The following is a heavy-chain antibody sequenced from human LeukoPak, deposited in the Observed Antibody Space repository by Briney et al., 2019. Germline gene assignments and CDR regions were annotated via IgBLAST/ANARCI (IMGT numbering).Heavy chain of an antibody. Sequence: PSETLSLTCAVYGGSFSGYYWSWIRQPPGKGLEWIGEINHSGSTNYNPSLKSRVTISVDTSKNQFSLKLSSVTAADTAVYYCARMADRRYRTNGVCYTNYYYGMDVWGQGTTVTVSS. CDR3: ARMADRRYRTNGVCYTNYYYGMDV. CDR2: INHSGST. V-gene: IGHV4-34*01. CDR1: GGSFSGYY. D-gene: IGHD2-8*01. J-gene: IGHJ6*02.